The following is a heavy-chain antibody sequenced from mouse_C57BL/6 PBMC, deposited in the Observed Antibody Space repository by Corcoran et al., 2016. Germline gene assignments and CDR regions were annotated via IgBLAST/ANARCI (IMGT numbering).Heavy chain of an antibody. V-gene: IGHV3-6*01. CDR2: ISYDGSN. CDR3: ARHYDYDEEAMDY. J-gene: IGHJ4*01. CDR1: GYSITSGYY. D-gene: IGHD2-4*01. Sequence: DVQLQESGPGLVKPSQSLSLTCSVTGYSITSGYYWNWIRQFPGNKLEWMGDISYDGSNNYNPSLKNRISITRDTSKNQFFLKLNSVTTEDTDTYYCARHYDYDEEAMDYWGQGTSVTVSS.